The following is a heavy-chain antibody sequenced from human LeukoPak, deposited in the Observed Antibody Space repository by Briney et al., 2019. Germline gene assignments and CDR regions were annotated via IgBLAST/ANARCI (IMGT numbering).Heavy chain of an antibody. CDR1: GFTFRSYW. Sequence: GGSLRLSCAASGFTFRSYWMSWVRQAPGKGLEWVANINQDGSEKYHVDSVKGRFTISRDNAKNSVYLQMNSLTAEDTAVYYCVRNGGTTGYDLLDYWGQETLLTVSS. CDR3: VRNGGTTGYDLLDY. D-gene: IGHD5-12*01. CDR2: INQDGSEK. J-gene: IGHJ4*02. V-gene: IGHV3-7*01.